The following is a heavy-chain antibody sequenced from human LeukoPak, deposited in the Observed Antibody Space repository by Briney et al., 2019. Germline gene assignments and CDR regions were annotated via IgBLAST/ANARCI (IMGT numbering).Heavy chain of an antibody. CDR1: GYTFTGYY. D-gene: IGHD6-6*01. CDR3: ARLPYSSSSDPPRDY. Sequence: ASVKVSCKASGYTFTGYYMHWVRQAPGQGLEWMGWINPNSGGTNYAQKFQGRVTMPRDTSISTAYMELSRLRSDDTAVYYCARLPYSSSSDPPRDYWGQGTLVTVSS. J-gene: IGHJ4*02. V-gene: IGHV1-2*02. CDR2: INPNSGGT.